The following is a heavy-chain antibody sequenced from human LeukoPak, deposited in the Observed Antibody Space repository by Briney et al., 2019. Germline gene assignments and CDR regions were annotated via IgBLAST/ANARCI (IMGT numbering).Heavy chain of an antibody. J-gene: IGHJ4*02. CDR3: ARKNSGDCYIDY. D-gene: IGHD2-21*02. CDR1: GGFISTYY. V-gene: IGHV4-4*07. Sequence: PSETLSLTRTVSGGFISTYYYSWIRQPAGKGLEWIGRIYSSGSTNYNPSLKSRVTMSVETSKNQFSLILSSVTASDTAVYYCARKNSGDCYIDYWGQGTLVTVSS. CDR2: IYSSGST.